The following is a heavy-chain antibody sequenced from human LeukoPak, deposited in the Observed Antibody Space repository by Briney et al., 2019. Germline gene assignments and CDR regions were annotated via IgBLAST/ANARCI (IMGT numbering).Heavy chain of an antibody. CDR2: IKSKGNGEKT. D-gene: IGHD3-16*01. V-gene: IGHV3-15*01. J-gene: IGHJ4*02. Sequence: PGGSLRLSCAASGFTFSNAWMSWVRQAPGKGLEWVGRIKSKGNGEKTDYVEPVQGRFTISRDESKNMLYLQMNSLTSEDTAMYYCTKDLPFTRGGVIVDWGQGTLVTVSS. CDR3: TKDLPFTRGGVIVD. CDR1: GFTFSNAW.